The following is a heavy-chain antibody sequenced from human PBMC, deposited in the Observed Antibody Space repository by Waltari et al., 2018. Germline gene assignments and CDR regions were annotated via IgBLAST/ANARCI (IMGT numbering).Heavy chain of an antibody. CDR2: ISGPGYDR. J-gene: IGHJ6*02. D-gene: IGHD1-26*01. V-gene: IGHV3-30-3*01. Sequence: QVQLVEAGGGVVQPGMSLRRSCVGSGCTFVTEAVHWVRQAPGKGREWVAFISGPGYDRYHADSVKGRFTISRANSRSTVYLPLNSLPVEDTAVFYCTRDRVGGSHYFGMDVWGQGTTVTVSS. CDR3: TRDRVGGSHYFGMDV. CDR1: GCTFVTEA.